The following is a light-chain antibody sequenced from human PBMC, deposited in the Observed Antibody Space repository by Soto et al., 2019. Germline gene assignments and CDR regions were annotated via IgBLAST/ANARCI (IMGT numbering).Light chain of an antibody. CDR3: QQYGSSPPFT. Sequence: EIVLTQSPGTLSLSPGERATLSCRASQRVSSSHLAWYQQKPGQAPRLLIYGASSRATGIPDRFSGSGSGTDFTLTISRVEPEDFAVYFCQQYGSSPPFTFGQGTKVEI. V-gene: IGKV3-20*01. CDR2: GAS. J-gene: IGKJ2*01. CDR1: QRVSSSH.